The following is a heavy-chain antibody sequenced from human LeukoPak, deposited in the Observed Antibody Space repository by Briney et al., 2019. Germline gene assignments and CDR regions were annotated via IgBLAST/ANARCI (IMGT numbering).Heavy chain of an antibody. V-gene: IGHV4-34*01. D-gene: IGHD2-2*01. CDR1: GGSFSGYY. CDR2: INHSGST. Sequence: SETLSLTCAVYGGSFSGYYWSWIRQPPGQGLEWIGEINHSGSTNYNPSLKSRVTISVDTSKNQFSLKLSSVTAADTAVYYCARTGYHVSGWFDPWGQGTLVTVSS. J-gene: IGHJ5*02. CDR3: ARTGYHVSGWFDP.